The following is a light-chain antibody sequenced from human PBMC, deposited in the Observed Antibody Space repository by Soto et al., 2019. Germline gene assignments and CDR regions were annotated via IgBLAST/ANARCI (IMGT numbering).Light chain of an antibody. CDR3: QQLNDYPFT. J-gene: IGKJ3*01. V-gene: IGKV1-9*01. CDR1: QDIGSY. CDR2: TAS. Sequence: DIQLTQSPSFLSASVGDRVTITCRASQDIGSYLAWYQQKPGHAPKLLIYTASTLQSGVPSRFSGSESGTEFTLTISSLQPEDFATYYCQQLNDYPFTFGPGTKVDIK.